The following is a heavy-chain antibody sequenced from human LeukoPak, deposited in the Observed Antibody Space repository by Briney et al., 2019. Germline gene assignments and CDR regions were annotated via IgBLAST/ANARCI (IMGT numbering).Heavy chain of an antibody. V-gene: IGHV5-51*01. J-gene: IGHJ4*02. Sequence: GESLKISCKGSGYSFTSYWIAWVRQVPGKGLEWMGILYPGDSDTRYSPSFQGQVTLSADKSISTAYLQLSSLKASDNAMYYCARGKDVDPYRSAPPFDYWGQGTLVTVSS. CDR2: LYPGDSDT. CDR3: ARGKDVDPYRSAPPFDY. D-gene: IGHD6-19*01. CDR1: GYSFTSYW.